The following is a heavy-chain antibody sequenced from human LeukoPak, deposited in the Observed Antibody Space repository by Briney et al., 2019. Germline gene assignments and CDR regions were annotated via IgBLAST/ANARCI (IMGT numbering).Heavy chain of an antibody. D-gene: IGHD6-6*01. J-gene: IGHJ4*02. CDR1: GGSISSGGYY. Sequence: PSETLSLTCTVSGGSISSGGYYWSWIRQHPGKGLEWIGYIYYSGSTYYNLSLKSRVTISVDTSKNQFSLKLSSVTAADTAVYYCAGESSYSSSPTYYLDYWGQGTLVTVSS. CDR2: IYYSGST. V-gene: IGHV4-31*03. CDR3: AGESSYSSSPTYYLDY.